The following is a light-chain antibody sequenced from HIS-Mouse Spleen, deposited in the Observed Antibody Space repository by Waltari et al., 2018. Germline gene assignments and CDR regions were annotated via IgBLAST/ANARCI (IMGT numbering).Light chain of an antibody. CDR3: SSYTSSSSWV. V-gene: IGLV2-14*01. CDR1: SSDVGGYNY. CDR2: EVS. J-gene: IGLJ3*02. Sequence: QSALTQPASVSGSPGQSITISCTGTSSDVGGYNYVSWYQQHPGKAPKLMIYEVSNRPSGVSNRVFGSKSGNTASLTISGLQAEDEADYYCSSYTSSSSWVFGGGTKLTVL.